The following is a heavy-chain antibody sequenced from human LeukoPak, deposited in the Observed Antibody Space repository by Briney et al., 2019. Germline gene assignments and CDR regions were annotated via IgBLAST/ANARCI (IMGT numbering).Heavy chain of an antibody. V-gene: IGHV3-23*01. Sequence: GGSLRLSCAASGFTFSSYAMSWVRQAPGKGLEWVSAISGSGGSTYYADSVKGRFTISRDNSKNTLYLQMNSLRAEDTAVYYCATHDILTDYYLSYFDYWGQGTLVTVSS. CDR1: GFTFSSYA. J-gene: IGHJ4*02. CDR3: ATHDILTDYYLSYFDY. CDR2: ISGSGGST. D-gene: IGHD3-9*01.